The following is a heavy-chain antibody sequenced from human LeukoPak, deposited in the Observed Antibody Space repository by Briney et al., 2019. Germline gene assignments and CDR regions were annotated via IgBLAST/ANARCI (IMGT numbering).Heavy chain of an antibody. CDR1: GGSIRSYY. CDR2: IYYSGNT. Sequence: PSETLSLTCSVSGGSIRSYYWTWIRQPPGKGLEWIGYIYYSGNTNYNPSLKSRVTISVDTSKNQFSLKLSSVTAADTAVYYCARGSGYSNGWGSYYYYMDVWGKGTTVTVSS. D-gene: IGHD6-19*01. V-gene: IGHV4-59*12. CDR3: ARGSGYSNGWGSYYYYMDV. J-gene: IGHJ6*03.